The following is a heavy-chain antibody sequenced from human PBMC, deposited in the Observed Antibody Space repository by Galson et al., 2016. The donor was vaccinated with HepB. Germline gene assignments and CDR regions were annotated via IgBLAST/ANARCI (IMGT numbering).Heavy chain of an antibody. CDR2: ITSKTDGGTT. D-gene: IGHD3-22*01. CDR3: TTFSMKGVDV. Sequence: SLRLSCAASGFTFSNAWMSWVRQAPGKGLEWVGRITSKTDGGTTDYAAPVKGRFTISRDDSKNTLYLQMNSLKTEDTAVYYCTTFSMKGVDVWGKGTTVTVSS. J-gene: IGHJ6*04. V-gene: IGHV3-15*01. CDR1: GFTFSNAW.